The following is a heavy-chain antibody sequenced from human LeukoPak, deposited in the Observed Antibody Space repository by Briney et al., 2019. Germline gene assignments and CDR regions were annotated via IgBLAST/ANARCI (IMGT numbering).Heavy chain of an antibody. CDR1: GGSISGNNW. D-gene: IGHD2/OR15-2a*01. CDR3: ARNMVGETTFDY. V-gene: IGHV4-4*02. J-gene: IGHJ4*02. Sequence: SPSETLSPTCAVSGGSISGNNWWSWVRQPPGKGLEWIGEISHSGSTGYNSSLKSRVTISVDKSKNQFSLKLSSVTAADTAVYYCARNMVGETTFDYWGQGTLVTVSS. CDR2: ISHSGST.